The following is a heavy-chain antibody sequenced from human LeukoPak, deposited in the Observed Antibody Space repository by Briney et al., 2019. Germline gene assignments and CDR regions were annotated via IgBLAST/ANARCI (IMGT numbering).Heavy chain of an antibody. Sequence: SETLSLTCTVSGGSISSYYWSWIRQPPGKGLEWIGYIYYSGSTNYNPSLKSRVTISVDTSKNQFSLKLSSVTAADTAVYCCARVPWLEPFFDYWGQGTLVTVSS. V-gene: IGHV4-59*01. CDR3: ARVPWLEPFFDY. J-gene: IGHJ4*02. D-gene: IGHD6-19*01. CDR1: GGSISSYY. CDR2: IYYSGST.